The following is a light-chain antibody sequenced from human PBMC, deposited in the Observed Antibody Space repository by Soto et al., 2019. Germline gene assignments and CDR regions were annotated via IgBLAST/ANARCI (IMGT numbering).Light chain of an antibody. Sequence: DIQMTQSPSSLSASVGDRVTITCRARQGISRYLNLYQQKPGKAPKVLIYAASNLESGVPSRFSGSGSGTDFSLTISILQAGDVATYLCQESFTTPYTFGQGTKLEIK. V-gene: IGKV1-39*01. CDR1: QGISRY. J-gene: IGKJ2*01. CDR3: QESFTTPYT. CDR2: AAS.